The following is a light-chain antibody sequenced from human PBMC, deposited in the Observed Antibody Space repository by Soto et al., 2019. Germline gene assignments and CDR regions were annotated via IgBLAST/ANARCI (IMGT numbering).Light chain of an antibody. CDR1: SSDVGGYNY. CDR2: DVS. V-gene: IGLV2-11*01. Sequence: QSALTQPRSVSGSPGQSITISCTGTSSDVGGYNYVSWYRQHPGKAPKLMIYDVSKRPSGVPDRFSGSKSGNTASLTISGLPAEDEADYYCCSYAGSYTHYVFGTGTQLTVL. J-gene: IGLJ1*01. CDR3: CSYAGSYTHYV.